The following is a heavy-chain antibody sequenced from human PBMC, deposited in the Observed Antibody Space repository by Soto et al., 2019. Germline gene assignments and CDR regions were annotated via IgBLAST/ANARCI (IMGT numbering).Heavy chain of an antibody. CDR2: ISHSGSYI. CDR1: GFSFGDYI. CDR3: ASPRDYCVTTSNCFIAFDI. V-gene: IGHV3-21*01. D-gene: IGHD4-17*01. Sequence: AQLVESGGSLVQPGGSLRLSCAASGFSFGDYIMNWVRQAPGRGLEWVASISHSGSYIFYADSVKGRFTISRDNSRDSLYLQMNSLRVDDTAIYYCASPRDYCVTTSNCFIAFDIWGQGTRVTVSS. J-gene: IGHJ3*02.